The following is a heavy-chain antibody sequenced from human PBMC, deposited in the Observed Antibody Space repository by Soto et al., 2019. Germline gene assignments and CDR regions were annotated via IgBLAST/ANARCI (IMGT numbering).Heavy chain of an antibody. V-gene: IGHV3-23*01. CDR3: AKVPSYYYDSSGSGMDV. D-gene: IGHD3-22*01. Sequence: GGSLRLSCAASGFSFSSYAMSWVRQAPGKGLEWVSAISGSGGSTYYADSVKGRFTISRDNSKNTLYLQMNSLRAEDTAVYYCAKVPSYYYDSSGSGMDVWGQGTTVTVSS. J-gene: IGHJ6*02. CDR2: ISGSGGST. CDR1: GFSFSSYA.